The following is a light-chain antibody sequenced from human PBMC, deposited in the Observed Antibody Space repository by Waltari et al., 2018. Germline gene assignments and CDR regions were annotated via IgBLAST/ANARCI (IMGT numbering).Light chain of an antibody. Sequence: QSALPQPASVSGSPGQSITISCTGTTSDVGGYNYFPWSQQHPGKAPKLMIYDVTNRASGVSSRFTGYKSGNTASLTISGLQTDDEADYYCSSYRKSSTAGGVFGTGTKVTVL. CDR2: DVT. CDR1: TSDVGGYNY. J-gene: IGLJ1*01. CDR3: SSYRKSSTAGGV. V-gene: IGLV2-14*03.